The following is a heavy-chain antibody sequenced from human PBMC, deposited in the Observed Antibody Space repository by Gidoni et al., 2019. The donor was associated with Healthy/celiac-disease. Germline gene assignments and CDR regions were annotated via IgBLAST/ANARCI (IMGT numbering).Heavy chain of an antibody. CDR2: ISWNSGSI. CDR1: GFTFDAYA. J-gene: IGHJ4*02. CDR3: AKLCIVGATGYFDY. D-gene: IGHD1-26*01. Sequence: EVQLVESGGGLVQRGRSMRLSCAASGFTFDAYAMHWVRQAPVKGLECVSVISWNSGSIGYADSVKGRFTISRDNAKNSLYLQMNSLRAEDTALYYCAKLCIVGATGYFDYWGQGTLVTVSS. V-gene: IGHV3-9*01.